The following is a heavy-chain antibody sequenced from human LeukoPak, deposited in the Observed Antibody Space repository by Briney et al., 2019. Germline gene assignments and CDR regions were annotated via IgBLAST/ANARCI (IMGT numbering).Heavy chain of an antibody. D-gene: IGHD1-26*01. V-gene: IGHV1-2*02. CDR2: IKPNSGGT. Sequence: GASLKVSCKASGYTFSSSAINSARQATGHGLERIGWIKPNSGGTNYAQKFQGRVTMTRDTSISTAYMELSRLRSDDTAVYYCARDSGGSYLSDNWFDPWGQGTLVTVSS. CDR1: GYTFSSSA. CDR3: ARDSGGSYLSDNWFDP. J-gene: IGHJ5*02.